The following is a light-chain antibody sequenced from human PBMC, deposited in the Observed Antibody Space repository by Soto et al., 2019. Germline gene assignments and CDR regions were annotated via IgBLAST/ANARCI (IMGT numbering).Light chain of an antibody. CDR2: GAS. Sequence: EIVLTQSPGTLSLSPGERATLSCRASQSVRSTDLAWYQQKPGQAPRLLIYGASGRAAGIPDRFSGSGSGTDFSPATTGMEHDDVAADYYQHYGRSRWTFGQGTRVEI. CDR1: QSVRSTD. V-gene: IGKV3-20*01. CDR3: QHYGRSRWT. J-gene: IGKJ1*01.